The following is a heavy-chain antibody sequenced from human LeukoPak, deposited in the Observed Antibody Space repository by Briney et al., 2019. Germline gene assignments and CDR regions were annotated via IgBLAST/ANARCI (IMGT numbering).Heavy chain of an antibody. D-gene: IGHD3-3*01. V-gene: IGHV5-51*01. J-gene: IGHJ4*02. CDR2: IYPGDSDT. Sequence: GGSLKISCKGSGYTFSSYWIGWVRQMPGKGLEWMGIIYPGDSDTRYSPSLQGQVTISVDTSIGTAYLQWSSLKASDTAIYYCARQNDFRLDYWGQGTLATVSS. CDR3: ARQNDFRLDY. CDR1: GYTFSSYW.